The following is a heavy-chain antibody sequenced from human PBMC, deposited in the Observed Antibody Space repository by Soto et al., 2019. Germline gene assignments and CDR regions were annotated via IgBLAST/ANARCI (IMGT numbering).Heavy chain of an antibody. J-gene: IGHJ6*02. D-gene: IGHD1-26*01. Sequence: GGSLRLSCAGSGFAFSGSTIHWVRQASGKGLEWVGRIRSKANSYATAYAASVKGRFIISRDDSKTTAYLRMSSLKIEDTAVYYCFREHYFSYHRMDVWGQGTTVTVSS. CDR2: IRSKANSYAT. V-gene: IGHV3-73*01. CDR3: FREHYFSYHRMDV. CDR1: GFAFSGST.